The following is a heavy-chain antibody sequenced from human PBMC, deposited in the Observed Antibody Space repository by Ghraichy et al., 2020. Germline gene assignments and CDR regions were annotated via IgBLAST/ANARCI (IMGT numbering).Heavy chain of an antibody. CDR1: GYTFTSYG. Sequence: ASVKVSCKASGYTFTSYGISWVRQAPGQGLEWMGWISAYNGNTNYAQKLQGRVTMTTDTSTSTAYMELRSLRSDDTAVYYCARSTYYDILTGDKTPHDPWGQGTLVTVSS. CDR3: ARSTYYDILTGDKTPHDP. J-gene: IGHJ5*02. V-gene: IGHV1-18*01. CDR2: ISAYNGNT. D-gene: IGHD3-9*01.